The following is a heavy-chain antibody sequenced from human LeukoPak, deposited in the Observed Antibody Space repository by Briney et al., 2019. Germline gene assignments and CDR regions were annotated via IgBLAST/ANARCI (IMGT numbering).Heavy chain of an antibody. CDR2: IYTSGST. CDR3: SREGPSSWFDP. CDR1: GGSISSYY. J-gene: IGHJ5*02. V-gene: IGHV4-4*07. Sequence: SETLSLTCTVSGGSISSYYWSWIRQPAGKGLEWIGRIYTSGSTNYNPSLKSRVTMSVDTSKNQFSLKLSSVTAADTAVYYSSREGPSSWFDPWGQGTLVTVSS.